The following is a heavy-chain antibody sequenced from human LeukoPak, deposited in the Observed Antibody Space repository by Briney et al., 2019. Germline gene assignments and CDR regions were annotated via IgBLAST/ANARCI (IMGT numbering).Heavy chain of an antibody. CDR3: AKSTNWGSISGGFDI. CDR2: INPNSGGA. V-gene: IGHV1-2*02. CDR1: GYSFIGYY. D-gene: IGHD7-27*01. J-gene: IGHJ3*02. Sequence: AAVKVSCKASGYSFIGYYIHWVRQAPGQGLEWMGWINPNSGGANYAQKFQGRVTMTRDTSISTVYMELTRLRSDDTAMYYCAKSTNWGSISGGFDIWGQGTMVTVAS.